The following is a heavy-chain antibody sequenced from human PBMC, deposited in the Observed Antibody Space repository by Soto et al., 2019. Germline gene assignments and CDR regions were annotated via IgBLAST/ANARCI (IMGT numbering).Heavy chain of an antibody. V-gene: IGHV3-30*18. J-gene: IGHJ6*02. Sequence: QVQLVESGGGVVQPGRSLRLSCAASGFTFSSYGMHWVRQAPGKGLEWVAVISCDGSNKYYADSVKGRFTISRDNSKNTLYLQMNSLRAEDTAVYYCAKESSLWFGELLSGSYYYYGMDVWGQGTTVTVSS. CDR3: AKESSLWFGELLSGSYYYYGMDV. D-gene: IGHD3-10*01. CDR1: GFTFSSYG. CDR2: ISCDGSNK.